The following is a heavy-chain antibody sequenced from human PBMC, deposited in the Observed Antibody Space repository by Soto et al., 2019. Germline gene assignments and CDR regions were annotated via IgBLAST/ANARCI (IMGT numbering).Heavy chain of an antibody. J-gene: IGHJ6*02. CDR1: GGTFSSYA. CDR3: ASPGYYGAGGNYYYGMDV. D-gene: IGHD3-10*01. CDR2: IIPIFGTA. Sequence: QVQLVQSGAEVKKPGSSVKVSCKASGGTFSSYAISWVRQAPGQGLEWMGGIIPIFGTANYAQKFQGRVTITADESTSTAYMELSSVRSEDAAVYYCASPGYYGAGGNYYYGMDVWGQGTTVTVSS. V-gene: IGHV1-69*12.